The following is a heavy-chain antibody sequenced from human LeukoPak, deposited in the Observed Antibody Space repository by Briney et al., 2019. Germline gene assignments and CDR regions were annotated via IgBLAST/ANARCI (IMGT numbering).Heavy chain of an antibody. CDR2: ISYDGSNK. J-gene: IGHJ6*02. CDR3: ARAMVRGVNNYYYGMDV. Sequence: GGSLRLSCAASGFTFSSYAMHWVRQAPGKGLEWVAVISYDGSNKYYADSVKGRFTISRDNSKNTLYLQMNSLRAEDTAVYYCARAMVRGVNNYYYGMDVWGQGTTVTVPS. V-gene: IGHV3-30-3*01. D-gene: IGHD3-10*01. CDR1: GFTFSSYA.